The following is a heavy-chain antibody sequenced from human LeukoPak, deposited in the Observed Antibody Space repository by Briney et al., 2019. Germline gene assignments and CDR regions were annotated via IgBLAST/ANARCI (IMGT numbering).Heavy chain of an antibody. J-gene: IGHJ4*02. V-gene: IGHV1-18*01. D-gene: IGHD3-9*01. CDR3: ARDPPGWLRYFDWLPLDY. CDR1: GYTFTSYG. CDR2: ISAYNGNT. Sequence: ASVTVSCKASGYTFTSYGISWVRQAPGQGLEWMGWISAYNGNTNYAQKLQGRVTMTTDTSTSTAYMELRSLRSDDTAVYYCARDPPGWLRYFDWLPLDYWGQGTLVTVSS.